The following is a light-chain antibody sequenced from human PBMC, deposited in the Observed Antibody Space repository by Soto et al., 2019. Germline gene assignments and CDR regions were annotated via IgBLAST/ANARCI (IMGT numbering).Light chain of an antibody. J-gene: IGLJ2*01. CDR1: SSDVGSYDL. CDR3: YSYAGSSTGV. CDR2: EGS. Sequence: QSALTQPASVSGSPGQSITISCTGTSSDVGSYDLVSWYQHHPGKAPKLMIYEGSKRPSGVSNRFSGSKSGNTASLTISGLQAEDEANYYCYSYAGSSTGVFGGGTKVTVL. V-gene: IGLV2-23*01.